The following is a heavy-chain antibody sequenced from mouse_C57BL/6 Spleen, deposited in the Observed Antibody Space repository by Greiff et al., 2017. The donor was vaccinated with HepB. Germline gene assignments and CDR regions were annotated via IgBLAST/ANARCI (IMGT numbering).Heavy chain of an antibody. J-gene: IGHJ1*03. CDR1: GFTFSSYA. Sequence: EVHLVESGGGLVKPGGSLKLSCAASGFTFSSYAMSWVRQTPEKRLEWVATISDGGSYTYYPDNVKGRFTISRDNAKNNLYLQMSHLKSEDTAMYYCASLGPPYFDVWGTGTTVTVSS. CDR3: ASLGPPYFDV. V-gene: IGHV5-4*01. CDR2: ISDGGSYT.